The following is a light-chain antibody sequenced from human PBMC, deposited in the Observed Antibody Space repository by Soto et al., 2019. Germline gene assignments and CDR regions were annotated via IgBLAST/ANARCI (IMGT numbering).Light chain of an antibody. Sequence: QSALTQPRSVSASPGQSVAISCTGTSSDVGAYTYVSWYQQHPGKAPKLMIFDVNKRPSGVPDRFSGSKSGNTASLTISGLQAEDEADYYCCSYAGTYTYVFGTGTKLTVL. V-gene: IGLV2-11*01. CDR3: CSYAGTYTYV. CDR2: DVN. J-gene: IGLJ1*01. CDR1: SSDVGAYTY.